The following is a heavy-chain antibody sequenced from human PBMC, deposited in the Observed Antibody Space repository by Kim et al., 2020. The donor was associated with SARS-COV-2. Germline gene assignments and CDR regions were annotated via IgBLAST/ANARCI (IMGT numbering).Heavy chain of an antibody. D-gene: IGHD2-15*01. CDR3: ARGDIVVVVAANRDAFDI. Sequence: RRFTISRDKAKNSMYVQMNSLRAEDTAVYYCARGDIVVVVAANRDAFDIWGQGTMVTVSS. V-gene: IGHV3-48*03. J-gene: IGHJ3*02.